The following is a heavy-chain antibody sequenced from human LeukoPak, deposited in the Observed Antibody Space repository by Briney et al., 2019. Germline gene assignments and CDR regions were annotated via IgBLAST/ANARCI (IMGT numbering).Heavy chain of an antibody. CDR1: GYTFTSYY. CDR3: ARESSGWYRFDY. Sequence: GASVKVSCKASGYTFTSYYMHWVRQAPGQGLEWMGIINPSGGSTSYAQKFQGRVTMTRDTSTSTVYMELSSLRSDDTAVYYCARESSGWYRFDYWGQGTLVTVSS. V-gene: IGHV1-46*01. D-gene: IGHD6-19*01. J-gene: IGHJ4*02. CDR2: INPSGGST.